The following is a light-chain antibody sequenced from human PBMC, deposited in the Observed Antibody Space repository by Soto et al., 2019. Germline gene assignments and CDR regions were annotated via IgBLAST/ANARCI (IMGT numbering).Light chain of an antibody. CDR3: CSYAGRYTYV. CDR2: DVS. Sequence: QSALTQPASVSGPPGQSISISCAGTSSGVGDYNYVSWYQQHPGKAPKLLIYDVSNRPSGVSNRFSGSKSGSTASLTISGLQAEDEADYFCCSYAGRYTYVFGTGTKLTVL. CDR1: SSGVGDYNY. V-gene: IGLV2-14*03. J-gene: IGLJ1*01.